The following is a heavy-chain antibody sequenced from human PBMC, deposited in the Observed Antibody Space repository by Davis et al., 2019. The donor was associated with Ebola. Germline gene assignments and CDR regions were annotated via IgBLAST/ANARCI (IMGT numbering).Heavy chain of an antibody. J-gene: IGHJ4*02. CDR2: IYWDDDK. CDR3: AYSHDCNGGVCYSGGDS. D-gene: IGHD2-8*02. Sequence: SGPTLVKPTQTLTLTCTFSGFSLKTGGEGVGWFRQPPGEALEWLAVIYWDDDKYYSPSLKSRLAVSRDTSKNQVVLTMTTMDPADTATYFCAYSHDCNGGVCYSGGDSWGQGTLVTVSS. CDR1: GFSLKTGGEG. V-gene: IGHV2-5*02.